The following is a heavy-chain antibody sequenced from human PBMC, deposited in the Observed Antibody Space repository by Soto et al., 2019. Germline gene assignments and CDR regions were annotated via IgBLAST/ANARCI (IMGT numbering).Heavy chain of an antibody. J-gene: IGHJ4*02. D-gene: IGHD6-19*01. Sequence: QVQLVESGGGVVQPGRSLRLSCAASGFTFSSYAMHWVRQAPGKGLEWVAVISYDGSNKYYADSVKGRFTISRDNXKNTLYLQMNSLRAEDTAVYYCAGNSIAVAGLLAYWGQGTLVTVSS. CDR3: AGNSIAVAGLLAY. V-gene: IGHV3-30-3*01. CDR1: GFTFSSYA. CDR2: ISYDGSNK.